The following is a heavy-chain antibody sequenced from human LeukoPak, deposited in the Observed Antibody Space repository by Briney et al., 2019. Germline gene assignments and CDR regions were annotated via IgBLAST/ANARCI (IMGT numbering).Heavy chain of an antibody. CDR2: IYYSGST. Sequence: PSETLSLTCTVSGDSISSYYWSWIRQPPGKGLEWIGYIYYSGSTNYNPSLKSRVTISVDTSKNQFSLKLSSVTAADTAVYYCTRGGINWGYNWFAPWGQGTLVTVSS. J-gene: IGHJ5*02. CDR3: TRGGINWGYNWFAP. D-gene: IGHD7-27*01. CDR1: GDSISSYY. V-gene: IGHV4-59*01.